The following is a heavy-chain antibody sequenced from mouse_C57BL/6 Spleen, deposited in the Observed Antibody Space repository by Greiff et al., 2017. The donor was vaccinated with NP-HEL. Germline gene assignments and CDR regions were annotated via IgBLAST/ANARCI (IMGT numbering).Heavy chain of an antibody. J-gene: IGHJ2*01. Sequence: EVQLQQSGPELVKPGASVKIPCKASGYTFTDYNMDWVKQSHGKSLEWIGDINPNNGGTIYNQKFKGKATLTVDKSSSTAYMELRSLTSEDTAVYYCARSAYGSNPVDYWGQGTTLTVSS. V-gene: IGHV1-18*01. CDR2: INPNNGGT. CDR1: GYTFTDYN. D-gene: IGHD1-1*01. CDR3: ARSAYGSNPVDY.